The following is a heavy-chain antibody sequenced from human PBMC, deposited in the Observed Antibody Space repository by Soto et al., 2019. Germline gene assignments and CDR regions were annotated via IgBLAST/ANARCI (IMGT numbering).Heavy chain of an antibody. CDR1: GGTFSRYA. CDR2: IIPIFGTA. J-gene: IGHJ6*02. D-gene: IGHD4-17*01. V-gene: IGHV1-69*01. Sequence: QVQLVQSGAEVKKPGSSVKVSCKASGGTFSRYAISWVRQAPGQGLEWMGGIIPIFGTANYAQKFQGRVTITADESTSTAYLELSSLRSEETAVYYCARDDYRGNEGYNYYGMDVWGQGATVTVSS. CDR3: ARDDYRGNEGYNYYGMDV.